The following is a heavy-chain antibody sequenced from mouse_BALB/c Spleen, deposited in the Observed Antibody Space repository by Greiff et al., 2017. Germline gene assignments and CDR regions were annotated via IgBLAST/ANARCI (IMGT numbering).Heavy chain of an antibody. D-gene: IGHD2-10*02. J-gene: IGHJ3*01. CDR2: ISYSGST. V-gene: IGHV3-2*02. CDR3: ARPSSYGNYIAY. Sequence: EVKLQESGPGLVKPSQSLSLTCTVTGYSITSDYAWNWIRQFPGNILEWMGYISYSGSTSYNPSLKSRISITRDTSKNQFFLQLNSVTTEDTATYYCARPSSYGNYIAYWGQGTLVTVSA. CDR1: GYSITSDYA.